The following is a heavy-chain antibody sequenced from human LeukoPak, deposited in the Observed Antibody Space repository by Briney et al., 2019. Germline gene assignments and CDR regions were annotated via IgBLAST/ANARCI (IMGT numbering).Heavy chain of an antibody. Sequence: GGSLRLSCAASGFTFSSYAMSWVRQAPGKGLEWVSAISGSGGSTYYADSVKGRFTISRDNAKNSLYLQMNSLRAEDTAVYYCARVGDFWSGVEAFDIWGQGTMVTVSS. CDR3: ARVGDFWSGVEAFDI. CDR2: ISGSGGST. CDR1: GFTFSSYA. J-gene: IGHJ3*02. D-gene: IGHD3-3*01. V-gene: IGHV3-23*01.